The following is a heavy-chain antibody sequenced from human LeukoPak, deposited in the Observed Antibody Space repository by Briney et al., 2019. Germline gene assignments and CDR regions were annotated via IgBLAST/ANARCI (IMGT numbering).Heavy chain of an antibody. V-gene: IGHV1-8*01. D-gene: IGHD2-2*01. J-gene: IGHJ6*03. CDR3: ARDREDIVVVPAAKGGYYYYMDV. CDR1: GYTFTSYD. CDR2: MNPNSGNT. Sequence: ASVKVSCKASGYTFTSYDINWVRQATGQGLEWMGWMNPNSGNTGYAQKFQGRVTMTRNTSISTAYMELSSLRSEDTAVYYCARDREDIVVVPAAKGGYYYYMDVWGKGTTVTVSS.